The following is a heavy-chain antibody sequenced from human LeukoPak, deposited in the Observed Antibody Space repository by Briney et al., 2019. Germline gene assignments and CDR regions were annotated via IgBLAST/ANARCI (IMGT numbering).Heavy chain of an antibody. Sequence: SETLSLTCAVYGGSFSGHYWSWIRQPPGKGLEWIGEINHSGSTNYNPSLKSRVTISVDTSKNQFSLKLSSVTAADTAVDYCAGSGSYFYYYYYYMDVWRKGTTVTVSS. V-gene: IGHV4-34*01. CDR2: INHSGST. CDR1: GGSFSGHY. D-gene: IGHD3-10*01. CDR3: AGSGSYFYYYYYYMDV. J-gene: IGHJ6*03.